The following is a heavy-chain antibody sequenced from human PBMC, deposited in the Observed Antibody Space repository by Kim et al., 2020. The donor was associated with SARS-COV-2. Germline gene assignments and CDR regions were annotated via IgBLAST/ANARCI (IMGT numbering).Heavy chain of an antibody. CDR2: ISAYNGNT. CDR3: ARGRPASGYSGYDWEDSDY. V-gene: IGHV1-18*01. J-gene: IGHJ4*02. CDR1: GYTFTSYG. Sequence: ASVKVSCKASGYTFTSYGISWGRQAPGQGREGRGGISAYNGNTNYAQKSQGRVTMTTDTSTSTAYMELRSLRSDDTAVYYCARGRPASGYSGYDWEDSDYWGQGTLVTVSS. D-gene: IGHD5-12*01.